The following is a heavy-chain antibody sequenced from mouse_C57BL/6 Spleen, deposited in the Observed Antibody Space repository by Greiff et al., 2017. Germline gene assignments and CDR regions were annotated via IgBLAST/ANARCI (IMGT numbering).Heavy chain of an antibody. CDR1: GFNIKDYY. CDR3: TTMNYGSSYGYYFDY. V-gene: IGHV14-1*01. D-gene: IGHD1-1*01. J-gene: IGHJ2*01. CDR2: IDPEDGDT. Sequence: VQLQQSGAELVRPGASVKLSCTASGFNIKDYYMHWVKQRPEQGLEWIGRIDPEDGDTEYAPKFQGKATMTADTSSNTAYLQLSSLTSEDTAVYYCTTMNYGSSYGYYFDYWGQGTTLTVSS.